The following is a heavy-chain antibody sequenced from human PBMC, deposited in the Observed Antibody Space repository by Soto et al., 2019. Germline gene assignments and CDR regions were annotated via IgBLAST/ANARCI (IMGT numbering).Heavy chain of an antibody. CDR3: ARHVLSGTAGLDAFDI. D-gene: IGHD1-26*01. Sequence: LSLTCTVSRGPISSSGYYWGWIRQPPGRGLEWIASIYYSGNSYYTPSLQSRVSISVDTSKNQFSLKLSSVTAADTAVYYCARHVLSGTAGLDAFDIWGQGTMVTVSS. CDR2: IYYSGNS. CDR1: RGPISSSGYY. V-gene: IGHV4-39*01. J-gene: IGHJ3*02.